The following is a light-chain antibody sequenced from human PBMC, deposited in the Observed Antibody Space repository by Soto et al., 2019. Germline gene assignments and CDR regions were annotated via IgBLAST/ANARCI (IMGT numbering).Light chain of an antibody. CDR3: SSYAGSDSWV. CDR2: DVT. V-gene: IGLV2-11*01. CDR1: SSDVVYDY. J-gene: IGLJ2*01. Sequence: QSALTQPRSVSGSPGQSVTITCTGTSSDVVYDYVSWCQHHPGKAPKLMIYDVTKRPSGVPDRFSGSKSGNTASLTISGLQAEDEADYYCSSYAGSDSWVFGGGTKLTVL.